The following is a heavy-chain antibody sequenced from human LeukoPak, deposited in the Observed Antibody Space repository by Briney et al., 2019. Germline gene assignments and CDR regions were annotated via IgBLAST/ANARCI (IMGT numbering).Heavy chain of an antibody. Sequence: GASVKVSCKASGFIFTKYGISWVRQAPGQGLEWVGWISGYIGDTNYAQKLQGRVTMTTDTSTSTAYMELRSLRSDDTAVYYCARDPSNTSGWKTWFDSWGQGTLVTVSS. D-gene: IGHD6-19*01. CDR3: ARDPSNTSGWKTWFDS. V-gene: IGHV1-18*01. J-gene: IGHJ5*01. CDR1: GFIFTKYG. CDR2: ISGYIGDT.